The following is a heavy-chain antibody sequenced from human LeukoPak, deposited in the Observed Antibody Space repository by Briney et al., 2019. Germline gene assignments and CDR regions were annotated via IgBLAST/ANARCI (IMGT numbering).Heavy chain of an antibody. CDR3: ARDLRGRGNY. Sequence: GGSLRLSCAASGFSFSSYNMNWVRQTPGKGLEWVSSITSSSTYTFYADSVKGRFTISRDNAKNSLYLQMNSLRAEDTAVYYCARDLRGRGNYWGQGTLVTVSS. CDR1: GFSFSSYN. V-gene: IGHV3-21*01. D-gene: IGHD2-15*01. J-gene: IGHJ4*02. CDR2: ITSSSTYT.